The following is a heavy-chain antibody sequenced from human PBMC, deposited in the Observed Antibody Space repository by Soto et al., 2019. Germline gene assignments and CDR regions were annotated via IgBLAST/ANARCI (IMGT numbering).Heavy chain of an antibody. Sequence: EVQLVESGGGLVKPGGSLRLSCAASGFTFSNAWMSWVRQAPGKGLEWVGRIKSKTDGGTTDYAAPVKGRFTILRDDSKNTLYLQLNSLKTEDTAVYYCTTDGQWHRRANWFDPWGQGTLVTVSS. CDR3: TTDGQWHRRANWFDP. V-gene: IGHV3-15*01. D-gene: IGHD6-19*01. CDR1: GFTFSNAW. J-gene: IGHJ5*02. CDR2: IKSKTDGGTT.